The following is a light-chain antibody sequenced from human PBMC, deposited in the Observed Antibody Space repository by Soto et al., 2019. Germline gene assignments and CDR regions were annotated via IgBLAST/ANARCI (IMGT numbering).Light chain of an antibody. CDR3: QVWEITSDLVV. CDR2: DDN. J-gene: IGLJ2*01. CDR1: NIGTKS. V-gene: IGLV3-21*02. Sequence: SYELTQSPSVSVAPGQTARITCEEDNIGTKSVHWYQQKPGQAPVLVVYDDNDRPSGIPERFSGSNSGTTATLAISRVEAGDEADYYCQVWEITSDLVVFGGGTKLTVL.